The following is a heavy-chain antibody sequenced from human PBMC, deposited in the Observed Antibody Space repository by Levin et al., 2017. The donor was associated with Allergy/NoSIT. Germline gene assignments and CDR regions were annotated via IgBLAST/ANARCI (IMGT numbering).Heavy chain of an antibody. Sequence: GGSLRLSCAASGIFFSTYAMSWVRQAPGKGLEWVSGISTSGGSTYYADSVKGRFTISRDNSKNTLYLQMNSLRAEDTAVYYCATPVGIEIVVVIQNDYWGQGTLVTVSS. CDR2: ISTSGGST. CDR3: ATPVGIEIVVVIQNDY. D-gene: IGHD3-22*01. CDR1: GIFFSTYA. J-gene: IGHJ4*02. V-gene: IGHV3-23*01.